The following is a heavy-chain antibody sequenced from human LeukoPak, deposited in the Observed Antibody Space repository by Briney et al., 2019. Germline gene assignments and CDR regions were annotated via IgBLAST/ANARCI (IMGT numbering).Heavy chain of an antibody. D-gene: IGHD1-26*01. J-gene: IGHJ4*02. Sequence: SETLSLTCTASGGSISSYYWSWIRQLAGKGLEWIGRIYTSGTTNYNPSLKSRVTMSVDTSKNQFSLNLSSVTAADTALYYCARGSSGSYHYFDYWGQGTLVTVSS. CDR2: IYTSGTT. V-gene: IGHV4-4*07. CDR1: GGSISSYY. CDR3: ARGSSGSYHYFDY.